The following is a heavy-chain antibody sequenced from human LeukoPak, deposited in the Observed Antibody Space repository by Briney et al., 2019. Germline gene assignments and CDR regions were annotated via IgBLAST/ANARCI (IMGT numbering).Heavy chain of an antibody. D-gene: IGHD2-15*01. CDR2: ISYSGTT. V-gene: IGHV4-39*01. Sequence: PSETLSLTCTVSGGSISSSSNYWGWIRQPPGKGLEWIASISYSGTTYYNPSLKSRVTISVDTSKNQFSLKLSSVTAADTAVYYCARGSQSLGYCSGGSCRAKIFDYWGQRTLVTVSS. CDR1: GGSISSSSNY. J-gene: IGHJ4*02. CDR3: ARGSQSLGYCSGGSCRAKIFDY.